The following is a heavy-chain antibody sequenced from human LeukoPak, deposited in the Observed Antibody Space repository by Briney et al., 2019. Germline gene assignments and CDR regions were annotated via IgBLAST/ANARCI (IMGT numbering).Heavy chain of an antibody. Sequence: SETLSLTCTVSGGSISSYYWSWIRQPAGKGLEWIGRIYTSGSTNYNPSLKSRVTMSADTSKNQFSLKLSSVTAADTGVYYCARDSVYLPYCSSTSCYAFDIWGQGTMVSVSS. CDR2: IYTSGST. CDR1: GGSISSYY. CDR3: ARDSVYLPYCSSTSCYAFDI. J-gene: IGHJ3*02. D-gene: IGHD2-2*01. V-gene: IGHV4-4*07.